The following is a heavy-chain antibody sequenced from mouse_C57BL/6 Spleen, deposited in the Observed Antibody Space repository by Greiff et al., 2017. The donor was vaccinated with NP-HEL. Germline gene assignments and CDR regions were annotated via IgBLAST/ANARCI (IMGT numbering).Heavy chain of an antibody. J-gene: IGHJ1*03. V-gene: IGHV1-9*01. CDR1: GYTFTGYW. Sequence: QVQLKESGAELMKPGASVKLSCKATGYTFTGYWIEWVKQRPGHGLEWIGEILPGSGSTNYNEKFKGKATFTADTSSNTAYMQLSSLTTEDSAIYYCARARITTVVEGWYFDVWGTGTTVTVSS. CDR3: ARARITTVVEGWYFDV. CDR2: ILPGSGST. D-gene: IGHD1-1*01.